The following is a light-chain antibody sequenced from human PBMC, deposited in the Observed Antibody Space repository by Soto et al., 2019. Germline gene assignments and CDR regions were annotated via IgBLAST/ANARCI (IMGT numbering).Light chain of an antibody. J-gene: IGKJ1*01. CDR2: GAS. CDR3: QQYSDWRPQ. CDR1: QYINNY. V-gene: IGKV3-15*01. Sequence: EIVFTPSPGTLSLSPGERATLSFRASQYINNYLAWYQQKPGQPPRLLIYGASTRATGIPARFSGSGSGTEFTLTISSLQSEDFAVYYCQQYSDWRPQFGQGTKVDIK.